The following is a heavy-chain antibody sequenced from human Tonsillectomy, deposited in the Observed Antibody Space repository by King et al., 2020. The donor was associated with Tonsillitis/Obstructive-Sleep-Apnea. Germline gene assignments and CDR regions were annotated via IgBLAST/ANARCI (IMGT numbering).Heavy chain of an antibody. J-gene: IGHJ3*01. D-gene: IGHD3-9*01. V-gene: IGHV5-51*03. Sequence: VQLVESGAEVKKPGESLKISCKGSGYSFTSYWIGWVRQMPGKGLEWMGIIYPGDSDTRYSPSFQGQVTISADKSISTAYLQWSSLKASDTAMYYCAGTYYDILTGSGGPLDVWGQGTMVTVSS. CDR3: AGTYYDILTGSGGPLDV. CDR1: GYSFTSYW. CDR2: IYPGDSDT.